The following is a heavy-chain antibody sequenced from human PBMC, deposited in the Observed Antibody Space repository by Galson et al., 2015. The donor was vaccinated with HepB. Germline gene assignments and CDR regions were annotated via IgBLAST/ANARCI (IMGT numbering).Heavy chain of an antibody. CDR3: ARDRVTMVRGVISPIDY. J-gene: IGHJ4*02. Sequence: SLRLSCAASGFTFSSYGMHWVRQAPGKGLEWVAVIWYDGSNKYYADSVKGRFTISRDNSKNTLYLQMNSLRAEDTAVYYCARDRVTMVRGVISPIDYWGQGTLVTVSS. V-gene: IGHV3-33*01. CDR2: IWYDGSNK. D-gene: IGHD3-10*01. CDR1: GFTFSSYG.